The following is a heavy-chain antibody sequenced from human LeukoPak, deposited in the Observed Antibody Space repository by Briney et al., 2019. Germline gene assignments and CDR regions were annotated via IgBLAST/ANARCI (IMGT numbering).Heavy chain of an antibody. CDR1: GFIFTSYS. CDR3: ARELKERGYSYGFSKGLFDY. V-gene: IGHV3-21*01. CDR2: ISSSSSYI. D-gene: IGHD5-18*01. J-gene: IGHJ4*02. Sequence: PGGSLRLSCAASGFIFTSYSMNWVRQAPGKGLEWVSSISSSSSYIDYADSVKGRFTISRDNAKNSLYLQMNSLRAEDTAVYYCARELKERGYSYGFSKGLFDYWGQGTLVTVSS.